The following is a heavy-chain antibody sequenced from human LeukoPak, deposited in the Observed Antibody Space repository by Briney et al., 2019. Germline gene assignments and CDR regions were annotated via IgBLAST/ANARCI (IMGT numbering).Heavy chain of an antibody. CDR1: GFTFSSYS. V-gene: IGHV3-48*01. CDR2: ISSSSSTI. Sequence: PGGSLRLSCAASGFTFSSYSMNWVRQAPGKGLERVSYISSSSSTIYYADSVKGRFTISRYNAKNSLYLQMNSLRAEDTAVYYCAIDYGDNEVDYWGQGTLVTVSS. D-gene: IGHD4-17*01. CDR3: AIDYGDNEVDY. J-gene: IGHJ4*02.